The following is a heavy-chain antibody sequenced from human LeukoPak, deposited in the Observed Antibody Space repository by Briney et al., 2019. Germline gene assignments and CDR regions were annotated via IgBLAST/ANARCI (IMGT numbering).Heavy chain of an antibody. CDR3: AREYSYAYFDY. J-gene: IGHJ4*02. V-gene: IGHV4-61*01. CDR2: IYYIGST. CDR1: GGSVSSGSHY. Sequence: SETLSLTCTVSGGSVSSGSHYWSWIRQPPGRGLEWIGHIYYIGSTNYNPSLKGRVTISVDTSKNQFSLKLSSVTAADTAVYYCAREYSYAYFDYWGQGTLVTVSS. D-gene: IGHD5-18*01.